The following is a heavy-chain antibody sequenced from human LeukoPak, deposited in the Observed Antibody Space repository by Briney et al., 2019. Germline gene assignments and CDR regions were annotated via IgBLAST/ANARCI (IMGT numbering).Heavy chain of an antibody. Sequence: GGSLRLSCAASGFILSNYALMWLRQSPGKGLEWVSAIRGSGGGTFYADSVKGRFTISRDNSKNTLYLQMNGLRAEDTAVYYCARDPNGDYIGAFDLWGRGTLVTVSS. CDR2: IRGSGGGT. J-gene: IGHJ3*01. CDR3: ARDPNGDYIGAFDL. D-gene: IGHD4-17*01. V-gene: IGHV3-23*01. CDR1: GFILSNYA.